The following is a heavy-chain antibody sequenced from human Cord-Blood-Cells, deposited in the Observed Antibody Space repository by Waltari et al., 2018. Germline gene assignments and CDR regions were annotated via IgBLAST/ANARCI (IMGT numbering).Heavy chain of an antibody. D-gene: IGHD6-13*01. CDR2: ISAYNGNT. CDR1: GYTFTSYG. Sequence: QVQLVQSGAEVKKPGASVKVSCKASGYTFTSYGISWVRQAPGPGLEWMGWISAYNGNTNEAQKRQGRVTMTTDTSRSTAYMELRSLRSDDTAVYYCARDRRWTGSSWYYYYMDVWGKGTTVTVSS. V-gene: IGHV1-18*04. J-gene: IGHJ6*03. CDR3: ARDRRWTGSSWYYYYMDV.